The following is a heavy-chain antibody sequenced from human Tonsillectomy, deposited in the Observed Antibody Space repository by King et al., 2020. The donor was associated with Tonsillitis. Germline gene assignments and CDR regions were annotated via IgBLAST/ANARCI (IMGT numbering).Heavy chain of an antibody. CDR2: ISYDGSNK. CDR1: GFTFCSYG. CDR3: AKDHGSSSSGTLYYYYYYMDV. D-gene: IGHD6-6*01. J-gene: IGHJ6*03. Sequence: QLVQSGGGVVQPGRSLRLSCAASGFTFCSYGMHWVRPAPGKGLEWVAVISYDGSNKYYADSVKGRFTISRDNFKNTLYLQMKSLRAEETAVYYCAKDHGSSSSGTLYYYYYYMDVWGKGTTVTVSS. V-gene: IGHV3-30*18.